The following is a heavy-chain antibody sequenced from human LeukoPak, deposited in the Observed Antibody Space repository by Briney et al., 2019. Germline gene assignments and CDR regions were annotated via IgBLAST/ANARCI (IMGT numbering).Heavy chain of an antibody. D-gene: IGHD5-18*01. V-gene: IGHV4-39*01. CDR1: GGSISSSSYY. CDR3: ASPGYSNGYDYGDRLYPGSYYYMDV. J-gene: IGHJ6*03. CDR2: IYYSGST. Sequence: SETLSLTCTVSGGSISSSSYYWGWIRQPPGKGLEWIGSIYYSGSTYYNPSLKSRVTISVDTSKNQFSLKLSSVTAADTAVYYCASPGYSNGYDYGDRLYPGSYYYMDVWGKGTTVTVSS.